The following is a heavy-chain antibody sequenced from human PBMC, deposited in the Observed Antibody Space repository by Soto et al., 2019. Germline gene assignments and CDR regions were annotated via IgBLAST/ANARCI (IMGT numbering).Heavy chain of an antibody. CDR1: GYTFTSYA. V-gene: IGHV1-3*01. J-gene: IGHJ6*02. CDR3: ARGVTMVRRVVKKTYYYYGMDV. CDR2: INAGNGNT. D-gene: IGHD3-10*01. Sequence: GASVKVSCKASGYTFTSYAMHWVRQAPGQRLEWMGWINAGNGNTKYSQKFQARVTITRDTSASTAYMEPSSLGSEVMAVYYCARGVTMVRRVVKKTYYYYGMDVWGQGATVTVSS.